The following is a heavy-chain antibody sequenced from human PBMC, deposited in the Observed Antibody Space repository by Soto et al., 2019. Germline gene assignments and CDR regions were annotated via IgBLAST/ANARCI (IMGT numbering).Heavy chain of an antibody. D-gene: IGHD1-1*01. Sequence: QVQLVQSGAEVQRPGASVKVSCRASGYAFGDYDISWVRQAPGQGLEWMGWMNPNSANTGYAQKFQGRVTMTRDMSISTAYMQWSILRPEDTAKYYWARMATDRTLNWFDPWGQGALVTVSS. CDR3: ARMATDRTLNWFDP. V-gene: IGHV1-8*01. CDR2: MNPNSANT. J-gene: IGHJ5*02. CDR1: GYAFGDYD.